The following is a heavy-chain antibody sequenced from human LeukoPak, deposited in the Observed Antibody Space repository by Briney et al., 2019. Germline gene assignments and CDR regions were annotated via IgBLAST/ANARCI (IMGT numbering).Heavy chain of an antibody. CDR3: AKDGDSYGDYAFGY. CDR1: GFTFSSYA. J-gene: IGHJ4*02. V-gene: IGHV3-23*01. D-gene: IGHD4-17*01. CDR2: IIGSGDIT. Sequence: GGSLRLSCAASGFTFSSYAMSWVRQAPGKGLEWVSAIIGSGDITYYADSVKGRFTISRDDSKNTLYLQMNSLRAEDTAVYYCAKDGDSYGDYAFGYWGQGTLVTVSS.